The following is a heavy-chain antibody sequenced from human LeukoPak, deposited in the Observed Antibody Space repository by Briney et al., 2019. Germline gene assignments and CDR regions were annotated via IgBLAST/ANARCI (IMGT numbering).Heavy chain of an antibody. CDR2: ISGSGGSI. V-gene: IGHV3-23*01. CDR1: GFTFSTYA. D-gene: IGHD4-11*01. CDR3: AKERLTTTTFDS. J-gene: IGHJ4*02. Sequence: GGSLRLSCAASGFTFSTYAMSWVRQAPGKGLEWVSLISGSGGSIYYADSVKGRFTISRDNGKNTLSLQMNSLRAEDTALYYCAKERLTTTTFDSWGRGTLVTVSS.